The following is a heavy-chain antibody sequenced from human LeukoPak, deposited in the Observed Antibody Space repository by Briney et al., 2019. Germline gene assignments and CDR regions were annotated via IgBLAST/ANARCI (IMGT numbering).Heavy chain of an antibody. V-gene: IGHV1-2*06. D-gene: IGHD2-2*01. J-gene: IGHJ5*02. Sequence: ASVKVSCKASGYTFTGYYMHWVRQAPGQGLEWMGRINPNSGGTNYAQKFQGRVTMTRDTSISTAYMELSRLRSDDTAVYYCARDLFSTGWRNDNWFDPWGQGTLVTVSS. CDR2: INPNSGGT. CDR1: GYTFTGYY. CDR3: ARDLFSTGWRNDNWFDP.